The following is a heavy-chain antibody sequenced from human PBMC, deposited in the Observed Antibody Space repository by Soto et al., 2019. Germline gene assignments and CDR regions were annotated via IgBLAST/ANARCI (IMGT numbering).Heavy chain of an antibody. V-gene: IGHV3-23*01. Sequence: TGGSLRLSCAASGFTFSSYAMSWVRQAPGKGLEWVSAISGSGGSTYYADSVKGRFTISRDNSKNTLYLQMNSLRAEDTAVYYCAKTGFLEWLFTYPGPNWFDPWGQGTLVTVSS. J-gene: IGHJ5*02. D-gene: IGHD3-3*01. CDR1: GFTFSSYA. CDR3: AKTGFLEWLFTYPGPNWFDP. CDR2: ISGSGGST.